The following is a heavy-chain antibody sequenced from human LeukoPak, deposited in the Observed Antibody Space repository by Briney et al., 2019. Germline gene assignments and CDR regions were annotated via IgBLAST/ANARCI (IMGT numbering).Heavy chain of an antibody. D-gene: IGHD6-19*01. J-gene: IGHJ4*02. CDR1: GDSINSSSYY. V-gene: IGHV4-39*07. Sequence: SETLSLTFTVSGDSINSSSYYWGWIRQPPGKWPEWIGTMYYTGSTYYNPYIKSRVTMYVDTSKIQFSLKLSSVTAADTAVYFCARVVLGFSSGWLRGVPNYFDYWGQGTLVTVSS. CDR2: MYYTGST. CDR3: ARVVLGFSSGWLRGVPNYFDY.